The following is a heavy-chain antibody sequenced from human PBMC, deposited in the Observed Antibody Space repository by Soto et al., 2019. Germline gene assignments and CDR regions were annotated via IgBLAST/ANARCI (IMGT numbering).Heavy chain of an antibody. CDR3: AKDRYSNYVRGYYYGMDV. V-gene: IGHV3-30*18. D-gene: IGHD4-4*01. CDR2: ISYDVSNK. CDR1: GFTFSSYG. Sequence: GGSLRLSCAASGFTFSSYGMHGVRQAPGEGLEWVAVISYDVSNKYYADSVKGRFTISRDNSKNTLYLQMNSLRAEDTAVYYCAKDRYSNYVRGYYYGMDVWGQGTTVTVSS. J-gene: IGHJ6*02.